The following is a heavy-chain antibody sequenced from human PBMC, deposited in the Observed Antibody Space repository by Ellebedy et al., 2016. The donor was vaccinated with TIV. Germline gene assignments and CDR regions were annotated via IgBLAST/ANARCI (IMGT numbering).Heavy chain of an antibody. CDR1: GGSISSSGYY. Sequence: SETLSLTCTVSGGSISSSGYYWGWIRQPPGKGLEWIGRISYSGSTYYNPSLQRRVTISVDTSKNQFSLKLSSVIAADTAVYYCARPVSILAADWFDPWGRGTLVTVSS. CDR3: ARPVSILAADWFDP. V-gene: IGHV4-39*01. D-gene: IGHD6-13*01. J-gene: IGHJ2*01. CDR2: ISYSGST.